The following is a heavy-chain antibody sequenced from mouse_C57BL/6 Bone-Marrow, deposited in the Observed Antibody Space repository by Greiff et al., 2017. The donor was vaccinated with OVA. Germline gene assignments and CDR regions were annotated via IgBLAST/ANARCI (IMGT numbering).Heavy chain of an antibody. V-gene: IGHV5-6*01. CDR1: GFTFSSYG. J-gene: IGHJ4*01. CDR3: ARQKYYYGSSLRAMDY. D-gene: IGHD1-1*01. CDR2: ISSGGSYT. Sequence: EVHLVESGGDLVKPGGSLKLSCAASGFTFSSYGMSWVRQTPDKRLEWVATISSGGSYTYYPDSVKGRFTISRDNAKNTLYLQMSSLKSEDTAMYYCARQKYYYGSSLRAMDYWGQGTSVTVSS.